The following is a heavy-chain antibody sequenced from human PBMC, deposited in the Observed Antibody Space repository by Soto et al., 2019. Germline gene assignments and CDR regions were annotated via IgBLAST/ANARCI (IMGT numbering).Heavy chain of an antibody. D-gene: IGHD3-22*01. CDR2: ISYDGSNK. CDR1: GFTFSSYA. J-gene: IGHJ4*02. V-gene: IGHV3-30-3*01. CDR3: ARDHYYDSSGPSFDY. Sequence: QVQLVESGGGVVQPGRSLRLSCAASGFTFSSYAMHWVRQAPGKGLEWVAVISYDGSNKYYADSVKGRFTISRDNSKNTLYLQMHSQRAEYTAVYYCARDHYYDSSGPSFDYWGQGTMVTVSS.